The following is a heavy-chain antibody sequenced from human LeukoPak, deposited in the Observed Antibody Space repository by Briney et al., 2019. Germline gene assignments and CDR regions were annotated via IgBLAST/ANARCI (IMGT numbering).Heavy chain of an antibody. CDR1: GCTFSSYA. J-gene: IGHJ4*02. D-gene: IGHD2-15*01. CDR3: AKGQIGGGSCFPFDY. CDR2: ISGSGGST. Sequence: GGSLRPSCAASGCTFSSYAMSWVRQAPGKGLEWVSAISGSGGSTYYADSVKGRFTTSRDNSKSTLYLQMNSLRAEDTAVYYCAKGQIGGGSCFPFDYWGQGTLVTVSS. V-gene: IGHV3-23*01.